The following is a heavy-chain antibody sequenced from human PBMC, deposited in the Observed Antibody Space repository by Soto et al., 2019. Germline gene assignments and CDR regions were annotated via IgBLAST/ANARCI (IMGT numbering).Heavy chain of an antibody. J-gene: IGHJ6*02. Sequence: GESLKISCKGSGYSFPSYWISWVRQMPGKGLEWMGRIDPSDSYTNYSPSFQGHVTISADKSISTAYLQWSSLKASDTAMYYCARLPYYDFWSGYAPSYYYGMDVWGQGTTVTVSS. D-gene: IGHD3-3*01. CDR2: IDPSDSYT. V-gene: IGHV5-10-1*01. CDR1: GYSFPSYW. CDR3: ARLPYYDFWSGYAPSYYYGMDV.